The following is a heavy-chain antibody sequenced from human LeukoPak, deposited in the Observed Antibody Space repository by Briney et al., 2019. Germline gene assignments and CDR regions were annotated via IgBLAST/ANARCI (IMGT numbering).Heavy chain of an antibody. J-gene: IGHJ4*02. V-gene: IGHV3-15*01. CDR3: TTETQTLTMMVVSHSDY. Sequence: PGGSLRLSCAASGFTFSNASMSWVRQAPGKGLEWVGRIKSKTDGGTTDYAAPVKGRFTIPRDDSKNTLYLQMNSLKTEDTAVYYCTTETQTLTMMVVSHSDYWGQGTLVTVSS. CDR2: IKSKTDGGTT. CDR1: GFTFSNAS. D-gene: IGHD3-22*01.